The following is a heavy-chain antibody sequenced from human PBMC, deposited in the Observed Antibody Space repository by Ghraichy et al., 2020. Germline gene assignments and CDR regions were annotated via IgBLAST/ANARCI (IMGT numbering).Heavy chain of an antibody. D-gene: IGHD3-10*01. CDR3: ARVGYYGSGSYGAPNFYDY. J-gene: IGHJ4*02. CDR2: INPNSGGT. CDR1: GYTFTGYY. Sequence: ASVKVSCKASGYTFTGYYMHWVRQAPGQGLEWMGWINPNSGGTNYAQKFQGWVTMTRDTSISTAYMELSRLRSDDTAVYYCARVGYYGSGSYGAPNFYDYWGQGTLVTVSS. V-gene: IGHV1-2*04.